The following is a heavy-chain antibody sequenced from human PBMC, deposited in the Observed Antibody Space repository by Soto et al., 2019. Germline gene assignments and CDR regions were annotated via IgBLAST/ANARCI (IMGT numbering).Heavy chain of an antibody. CDR2: IIPILPTP. J-gene: IGHJ6*02. CDR3: ARDKDRQQLGGNYYYGIDV. Sequence: QVQLVQSGAEVKKPGSSVTVSCKASGGTFGNSAISWVRQAPGQGLEWMGGIIPILPTPDYAQKFQGRVKITADESTSTAYMELTSLRSANTAVYYCARDKDRQQLGGNYYYGIDVWGPGTTVTVSS. V-gene: IGHV1-69*12. D-gene: IGHD3-3*02. CDR1: GGTFGNSA.